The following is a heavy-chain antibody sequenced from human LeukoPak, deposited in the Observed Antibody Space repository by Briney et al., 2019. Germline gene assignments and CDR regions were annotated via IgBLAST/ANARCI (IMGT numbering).Heavy chain of an antibody. CDR2: TSGSGGST. CDR1: GFTFSSYA. CDR3: AKNGGSKCSSHLDS. J-gene: IGHJ4*02. D-gene: IGHD2-15*01. Sequence: GGSLRLSCAASGFTFSSYAMSWVRQAPRKGLEWVSGTSGSGGSTYYAGSGKGRFTISKNNSKNTLFRQMNSLRVEDTAVYYCAKNGGSKCSSHLDSWGQGTLVTVSS. V-gene: IGHV3-23*01.